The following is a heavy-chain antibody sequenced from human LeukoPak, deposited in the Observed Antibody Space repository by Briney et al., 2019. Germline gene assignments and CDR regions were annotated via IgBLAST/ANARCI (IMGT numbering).Heavy chain of an antibody. J-gene: IGHJ6*03. Sequence: GGSLRLSCAAPGFTFSTYAMHWVRQAPGKGLEWVAVTSFDGTTKYYADSVKGRFTVSRDNSKNTLILQMNSLRAEDTAVYYCARGSSTNCYGGNCFYYYMAVWGKGTTVTVSS. V-gene: IGHV3-30*04. CDR1: GFTFSTYA. D-gene: IGHD2-2*01. CDR3: ARGSSTNCYGGNCFYYYMAV. CDR2: TSFDGTTK.